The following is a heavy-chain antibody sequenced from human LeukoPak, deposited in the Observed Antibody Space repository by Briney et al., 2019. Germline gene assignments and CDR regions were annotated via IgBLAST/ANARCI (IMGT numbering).Heavy chain of an antibody. V-gene: IGHV3-73*01. CDR2: IRSKANSYAT. D-gene: IGHD7-27*01. CDR3: SSTDWGYFQH. CDR1: GFTFSGSA. Sequence: GGSLRLSCAASGFTFSGSAMHWVRQASGKGLEWVGRIRSKANSYATAYAESVKGRFTISRDDSKNTAYLQMNSLKTEDTAVYYCSSTDWGYFQHWGQGTLVTVSS. J-gene: IGHJ1*01.